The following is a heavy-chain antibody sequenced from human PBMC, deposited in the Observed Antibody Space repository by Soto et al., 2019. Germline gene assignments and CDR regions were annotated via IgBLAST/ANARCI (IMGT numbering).Heavy chain of an antibody. CDR1: GFTFSSYW. V-gene: IGHV3-7*05. CDR3: AKDYGDYAVYWVIDY. J-gene: IGHJ4*02. D-gene: IGHD4-17*01. CDR2: IKQDGSEK. Sequence: PGGSLRLSCAASGFTFSSYWMSWVRQAPGKGLEWVANIKQDGSEKYYVDSVKGRFTISRDNAKNSLYLQMNSLRAEDTAVYYCAKDYGDYAVYWVIDYWGQGTLVTVSS.